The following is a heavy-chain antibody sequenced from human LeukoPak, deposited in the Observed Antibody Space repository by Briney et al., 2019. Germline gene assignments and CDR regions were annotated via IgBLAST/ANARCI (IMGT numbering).Heavy chain of an antibody. CDR1: GYTFSNYW. Sequence: GESLKISCEASGYTFSNYWIGWVRQMPGKGLEWMGIIYPGDSDTRYSPSFQGQVTISADKSISTAYLQWSSLKASDTAMYYCAIRRRSSYSRAFDIWGQGTMVTVSS. CDR2: IYPGDSDT. V-gene: IGHV5-51*01. J-gene: IGHJ3*02. CDR3: AIRRRSSYSRAFDI. D-gene: IGHD1-26*01.